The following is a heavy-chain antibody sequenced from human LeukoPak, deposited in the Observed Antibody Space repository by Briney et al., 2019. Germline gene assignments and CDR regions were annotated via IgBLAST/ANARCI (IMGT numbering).Heavy chain of an antibody. D-gene: IGHD3-10*01. V-gene: IGHV3-33*01. J-gene: IGHJ5*02. CDR3: ARGSDGGWFDP. CDR1: GFTFSRYG. CDR2: IWYDGSNR. Sequence: GGSLRLSCAASGFTFSRYGMHWVRQAPSKGLEWVAVIWYDGSNRYYGDSVKGRFTISRDNSKNTLYLQMNSLRAEDTAVYYCARGSDGGWFDPWGQGTLVTVSS.